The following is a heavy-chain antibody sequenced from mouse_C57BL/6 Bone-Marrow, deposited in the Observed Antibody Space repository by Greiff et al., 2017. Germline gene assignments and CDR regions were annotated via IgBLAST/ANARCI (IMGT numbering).Heavy chain of an antibody. V-gene: IGHV1-19*01. CDR1: GYTFTDYY. Sequence: EVQLQQSGPVLVKPGASVKMSCKASGYTFTDYYMNWVKQSHGKSLEWIGVINPYNGGTSYNQKFKGKATLTVDKSSSTAYMELNILTSEDSAVYYCAPSYYYGSSYDIYYAMDYWGQGTSVTVSA. J-gene: IGHJ4*01. CDR3: APSYYYGSSYDIYYAMDY. CDR2: INPYNGGT. D-gene: IGHD1-1*01.